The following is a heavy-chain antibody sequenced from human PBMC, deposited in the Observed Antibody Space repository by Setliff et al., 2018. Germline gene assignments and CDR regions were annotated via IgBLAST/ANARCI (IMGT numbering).Heavy chain of an antibody. CDR2: INHSGST. J-gene: IGHJ3*02. V-gene: IGHV4-34*01. Sequence: PSETLSLTCAVYGGSFSTYYWIWIRQPPGKGLEWIGEINHSGSTNYNPSLKSRVTISVDTSKNQFSLKLGSVTAADTAVYHCARGKTFFGAFIRAFDIWGQGRMVTVSS. D-gene: IGHD3-3*01. CDR1: GGSFSTYY. CDR3: ARGKTFFGAFIRAFDI.